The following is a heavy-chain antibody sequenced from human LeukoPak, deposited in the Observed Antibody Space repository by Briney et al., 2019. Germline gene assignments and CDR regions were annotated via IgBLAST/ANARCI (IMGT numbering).Heavy chain of an antibody. D-gene: IGHD3-22*01. CDR2: ISGSGGST. J-gene: IGHJ4*02. CDR3: AKNIALYYYDSSGLED. CDR1: GFTFSIYA. Sequence: GGSLRLSCAASGFTFSIYAISWVGPAPGTGLGSVSAISGSGGSTYYADSVKGRFTISRDNSKNTLYLQMNSLRAEDTAVYYCAKNIALYYYDSSGLEDWGQGTLVTVSS. V-gene: IGHV3-23*01.